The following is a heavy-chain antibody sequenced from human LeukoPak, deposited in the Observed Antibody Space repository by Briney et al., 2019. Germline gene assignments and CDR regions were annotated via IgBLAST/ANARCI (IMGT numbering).Heavy chain of an antibody. Sequence: GGLRLSCAVSGFTFNIYGMSWVRQAPGKGLEWVSDISGSGGTTYYADSVKGRFTISRDNSKNTLSLQMNSLRGEDTALYYCARGNRLLDYWGQGTLVTVSS. V-gene: IGHV3-23*01. D-gene: IGHD6-25*01. CDR2: ISGSGGTT. CDR1: GFTFNIYG. CDR3: ARGNRLLDY. J-gene: IGHJ4*02.